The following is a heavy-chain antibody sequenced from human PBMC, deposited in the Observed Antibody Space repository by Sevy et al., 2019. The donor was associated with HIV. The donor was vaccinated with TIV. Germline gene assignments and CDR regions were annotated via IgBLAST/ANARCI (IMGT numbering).Heavy chain of an antibody. CDR1: GDSVSSNSAA. CDR3: ARALGSSSWYGGYYFDY. V-gene: IGHV6-1*01. J-gene: IGHJ4*02. Sequence: SQTLSLTCAISGDSVSSNSAAWNWIRQSPSRGLEWLGRTYYRSKWYNDYAVSVKSRITINPDTSKNQCSLQLNSVTPEDTAVYYCARALGSSSWYGGYYFDYWGQGTLVTVSS. D-gene: IGHD6-13*01. CDR2: TYYRSKWYN.